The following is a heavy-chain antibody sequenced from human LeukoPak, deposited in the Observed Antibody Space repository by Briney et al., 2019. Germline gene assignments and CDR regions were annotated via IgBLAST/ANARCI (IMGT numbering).Heavy chain of an antibody. J-gene: IGHJ4*02. Sequence: SETLSLTCAVSGGSIISGVYSWSWIRQPPGKGLEWIGYIYHSGSTYYNPSLKSRVTISVDTSKNQFSLKLSSVTAADTAVYYCARPIIGVGGFDYWGQGTLVTVSS. CDR2: IYHSGST. CDR3: ARPIIGVGGFDY. D-gene: IGHD2-15*01. CDR1: GGSIISGVYS. V-gene: IGHV4-30-4*07.